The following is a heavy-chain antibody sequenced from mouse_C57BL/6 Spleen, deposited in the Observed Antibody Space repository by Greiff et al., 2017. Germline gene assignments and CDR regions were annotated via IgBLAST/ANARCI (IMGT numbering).Heavy chain of an antibody. V-gene: IGHV1-52*01. D-gene: IGHD2-3*01. CDR1: GYTFTSYW. Sequence: QVQLQQPGAELVRPGSSVKLSCKASGYTFTSYWMHWVKQRPIQGLEWIGNIDPSDSETHYNQKFKDKATLTVDKSSSTAYMQLSSLTSEDSAVYYCARKGGYYDYAMDYWGKGTSVTVSS. J-gene: IGHJ4*01. CDR3: ARKGGYYDYAMDY. CDR2: IDPSDSET.